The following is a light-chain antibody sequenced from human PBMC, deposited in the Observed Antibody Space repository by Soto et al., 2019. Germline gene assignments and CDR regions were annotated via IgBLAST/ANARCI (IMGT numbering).Light chain of an antibody. V-gene: IGKV3-20*01. CDR3: QQYKT. CDR2: DAF. CDR1: QSVSTSY. Sequence: EIVLTQSPGTLCLSPGERATLSCRASQSVSTSYVAWYQQKFGQAPRLLIYDAFSRATGIPDRFSASGSGTDFTLTISRLEPEDFAVYYCQQYKTFGQGTKV. J-gene: IGKJ1*01.